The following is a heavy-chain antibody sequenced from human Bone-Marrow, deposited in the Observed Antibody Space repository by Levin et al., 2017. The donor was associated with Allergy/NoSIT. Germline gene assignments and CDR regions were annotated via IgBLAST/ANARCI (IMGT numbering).Heavy chain of an antibody. CDR2: MSYDGTNK. Sequence: LSLTCAASGFAFSNYGIHWVRQAPGKGLEWVAVMSYDGTNKYNADSVKGRFSISRDNSRYTVYLQMNSLRVGDTAVYYCAKDLVPYCSSLTCYLGGYGMDVWGQGTKVTVSS. D-gene: IGHD2-2*01. CDR3: AKDLVPYCSSLTCYLGGYGMDV. J-gene: IGHJ6*02. CDR1: GFAFSNYG. V-gene: IGHV3-30*18.